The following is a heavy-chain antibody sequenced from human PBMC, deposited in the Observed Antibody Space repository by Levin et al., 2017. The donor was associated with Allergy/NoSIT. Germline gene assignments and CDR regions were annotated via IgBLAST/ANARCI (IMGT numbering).Heavy chain of an antibody. CDR2: INWNGGRT. CDR3: ARALGGNYDVLTGRSWFDP. Sequence: GGSLRLSCAVSGFNLEDYGMSWVRQAPGKGLEWVSVINWNGGRTDYAVSVKGRFIISRDNAKNSLYLQMNSLRAEDTALYYCARALGGNYDVLTGRSWFDPWGQGTMVTVSS. J-gene: IGHJ5*02. D-gene: IGHD3-9*01. CDR1: GFNLEDYG. V-gene: IGHV3-20*04.